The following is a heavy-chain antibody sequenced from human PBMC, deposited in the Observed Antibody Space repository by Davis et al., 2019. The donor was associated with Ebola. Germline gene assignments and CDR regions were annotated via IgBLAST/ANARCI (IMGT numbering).Heavy chain of an antibody. V-gene: IGHV4-39*07. D-gene: IGHD6-13*01. Sequence: PSETLSLTCTVSGGSVSSSSFFWGWIRQPPGKGLEWIGSIYYTGNTYYNPSLKSRVTISVDTSKNQFSLKLSSVTAADTAVYYCAREEANIAADWGQGTLVTVSS. CDR1: GGSVSSSSFF. CDR3: AREEANIAAD. CDR2: IYYTGNT. J-gene: IGHJ4*02.